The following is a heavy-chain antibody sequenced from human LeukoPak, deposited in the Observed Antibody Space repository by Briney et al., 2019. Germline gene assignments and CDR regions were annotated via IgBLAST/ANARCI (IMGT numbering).Heavy chain of an antibody. J-gene: IGHJ4*02. Sequence: SETLSLTCTVSGGSISSGGYSWSWIRQHPGKGLEWIGYIYYSGSTYYNPSLKSRVAISVDTSKNQFSLKLSSVTAADTAVYYCAREPEFGGVIENWGQGTLVTVSS. CDR1: GGSISSGGYS. V-gene: IGHV4-31*03. D-gene: IGHD3-16*02. CDR3: AREPEFGGVIEN. CDR2: IYYSGST.